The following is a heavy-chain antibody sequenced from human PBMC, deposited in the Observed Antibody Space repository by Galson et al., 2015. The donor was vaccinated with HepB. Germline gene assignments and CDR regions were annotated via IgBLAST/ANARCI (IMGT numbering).Heavy chain of an antibody. J-gene: IGHJ6*02. CDR3: ASKGYCSSTSCRYYYYGMDV. V-gene: IGHV1-69*13. CDR2: IIPIFGTA. Sequence: SVKVSCKASGGTFSSYAISWVRQAPGQGLEWMGGIIPIFGTANYAQKFQGRVTITADESTSTAYMELSSLRSEDTAVYYCASKGYCSSTSCRYYYYGMDVWGQGTTVTVSS. D-gene: IGHD2-2*01. CDR1: GGTFSSYA.